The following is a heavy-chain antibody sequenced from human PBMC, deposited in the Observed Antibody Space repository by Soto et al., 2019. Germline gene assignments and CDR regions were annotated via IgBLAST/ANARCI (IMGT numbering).Heavy chain of an antibody. CDR3: ARDETYTSGWYFEV. CDR2: ISGYNGKT. Sequence: QVQLVQSGGEVKEPGASVKVSCKASCYMFNSYGMSWLRQAPGQGLEWMGGISGYNGKTNYAQDFQGRITMTTETSTTTVYMELRSLSSDDTAVYYCARDETYTSGWYFEVWGQGTLVTVPS. V-gene: IGHV1-18*01. CDR1: CYMFNSYG. J-gene: IGHJ4*02. D-gene: IGHD6-19*01.